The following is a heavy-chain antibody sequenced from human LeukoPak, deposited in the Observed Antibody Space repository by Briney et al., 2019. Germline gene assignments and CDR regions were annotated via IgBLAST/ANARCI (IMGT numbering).Heavy chain of an antibody. CDR1: GFTFSTYA. CDR3: ASTHPAPWYY. J-gene: IGHJ4*02. Sequence: GRSLRLSCAASGFTFSTYAMHWVRQAPGKGLEWVAVIWYDGSNKYYVDSVKGRFTISRDNSKNTLYLQMNSLRAEDTAVYYCASTHPAPWYYWGQGTLVTVSS. CDR2: IWYDGSNK. D-gene: IGHD2-15*01. V-gene: IGHV3-33*08.